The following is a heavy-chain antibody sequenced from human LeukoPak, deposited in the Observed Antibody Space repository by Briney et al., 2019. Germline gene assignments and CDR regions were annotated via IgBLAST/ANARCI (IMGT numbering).Heavy chain of an antibody. Sequence: SVKVSCKASGGTFSSYAISWARQAPGQGLEWMGRIIPILGIANYAQKFQGRVTITVDKSTSTAYMELSRLRSEDTAVYYCARDAVHYGSGSYYPDVWGQGTTVTVSS. CDR1: GGTFSSYA. CDR2: IIPILGIA. CDR3: ARDAVHYGSGSYYPDV. V-gene: IGHV1-69*04. J-gene: IGHJ6*02. D-gene: IGHD3-10*01.